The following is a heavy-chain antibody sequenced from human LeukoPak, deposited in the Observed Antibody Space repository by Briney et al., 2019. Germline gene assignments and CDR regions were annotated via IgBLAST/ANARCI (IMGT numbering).Heavy chain of an antibody. Sequence: QSGASLRLSCAASGFTFSSYAMHWVRQAPGKGLEWVAVISYDGSNKYYADSVKGRFTISRDNSKNTLYLQMNSLRAEYTAVYYCARDEVLGYWGQGTLVSVSS. J-gene: IGHJ4*02. V-gene: IGHV3-30*04. CDR3: ARDEVLGY. CDR1: GFTFSSYA. CDR2: ISYDGSNK. D-gene: IGHD3-16*01.